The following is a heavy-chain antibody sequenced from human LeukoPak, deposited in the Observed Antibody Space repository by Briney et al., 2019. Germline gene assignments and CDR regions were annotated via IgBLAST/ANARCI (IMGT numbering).Heavy chain of an antibody. V-gene: IGHV4-59*01. J-gene: IGHJ3*02. CDR3: AREQWLAGDAFDI. CDR2: IHYSGST. Sequence: SETLSLTCTVSGGSISNYYWSWIRRPPGKGLEWIGHIHYSGSTNYNPSLNSRLTILVDTSKNQFSLKLTSVTAADTAVYYCAREQWLAGDAFDIWGQGTMVTVS. CDR1: GGSISNYY. D-gene: IGHD6-19*01.